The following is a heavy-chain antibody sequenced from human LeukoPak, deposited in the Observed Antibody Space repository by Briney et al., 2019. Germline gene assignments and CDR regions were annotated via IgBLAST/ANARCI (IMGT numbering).Heavy chain of an antibody. CDR1: GGSFSGYY. V-gene: IGHV4-59*01. CDR2: IYYSGST. CDR3: AREGSAVAGSWFDP. D-gene: IGHD6-19*01. Sequence: SETLSLTCAVYGGSFSGYYWSWIRQPPGKGLEWIGYIYYSGSTNYNPSLKSRVTISLGTSKNQFSLKLSSVTAADTAVYYCAREGSAVAGSWFDPWGQGTLVTVSS. J-gene: IGHJ5*02.